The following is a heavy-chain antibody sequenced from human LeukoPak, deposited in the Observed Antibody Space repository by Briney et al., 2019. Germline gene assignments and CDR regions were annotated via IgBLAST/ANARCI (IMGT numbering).Heavy chain of an antibody. D-gene: IGHD3-22*01. J-gene: IGHJ4*02. Sequence: ASVKVSCKVSGYTLTELSMHWVRQAPGKGLEWMGGFDPEDGETIYAQKFQGRVTMTEDTSTDTAYMELSSLRSEDTAVYYCARGPDYYDSSGYYSLGDWGQGTLVTVSS. CDR3: ARGPDYYDSSGYYSLGD. CDR2: FDPEDGET. V-gene: IGHV1-24*01. CDR1: GYTLTELS.